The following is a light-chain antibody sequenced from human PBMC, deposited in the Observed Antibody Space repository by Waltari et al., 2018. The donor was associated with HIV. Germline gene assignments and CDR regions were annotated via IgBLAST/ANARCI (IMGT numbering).Light chain of an antibody. Sequence: QLALTQSPSASASLGASVRLTCTLSSGQSSYSIAWHQQQPEKGPRFLMRLNSYGSHTRGDGIPDRFSGSASGAERYLTISSLQSEDEADYYCQSWDNGVRVFGGGTKLTVL. CDR3: QSWDNGVRV. CDR2: LNSYGSH. J-gene: IGLJ3*02. V-gene: IGLV4-69*01. CDR1: SGQSSYS.